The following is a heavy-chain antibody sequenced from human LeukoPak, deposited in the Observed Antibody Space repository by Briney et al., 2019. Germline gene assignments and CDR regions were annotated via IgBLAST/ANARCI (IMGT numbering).Heavy chain of an antibody. Sequence: SETLSLTCTVSDYSISSGYGYYWGWIRQPPGKGLEWIGNIYHSGITYYNHFNSSLKSRVTISIDTSKNQFSLRLTSVTAADTAVYICATLVSTRYYFDYWGQGTLVTVSS. V-gene: IGHV4-38-2*02. CDR2: IYHSGIT. J-gene: IGHJ4*02. D-gene: IGHD5/OR15-5a*01. CDR3: ATLVSTRYYFDY. CDR1: DYSISSGYGYY.